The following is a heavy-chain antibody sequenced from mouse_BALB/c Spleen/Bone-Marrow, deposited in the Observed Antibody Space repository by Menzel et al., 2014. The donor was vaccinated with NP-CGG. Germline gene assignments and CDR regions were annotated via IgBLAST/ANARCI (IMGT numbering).Heavy chain of an antibody. CDR3: ARNSGSSLDY. J-gene: IGHJ2*01. CDR2: IDPANGNT. CDR1: GFNIEDSY. D-gene: IGHD1-1*01. Sequence: EVQLQQSGAEIVKPGASVKSSCTTSGFNIEDSYIYWMKQRPEQGLEWIGRIDPANGNTKYDPKFQGKATITVDTSSAPAYLQLSSLTSEDTAVYYCARNSGSSLDYWGQGTTLTISS. V-gene: IGHV14-3*02.